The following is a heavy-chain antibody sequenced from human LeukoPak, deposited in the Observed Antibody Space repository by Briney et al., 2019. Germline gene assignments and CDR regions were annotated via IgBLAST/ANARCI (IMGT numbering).Heavy chain of an antibody. Sequence: ASVKVSCKVSGYTLTELSMHWVRQAPGKGLEWMGGFDPEDGETIYAQKFQGRVTMTEDTSTDTAYMELSSLRSEDTAVYYCATDRKTYYDFWSGSTKPCYFDYWGQGTLVTVSS. CDR1: GYTLTELS. V-gene: IGHV1-24*01. CDR2: FDPEDGET. J-gene: IGHJ4*02. CDR3: ATDRKTYYDFWSGSTKPCYFDY. D-gene: IGHD3-3*01.